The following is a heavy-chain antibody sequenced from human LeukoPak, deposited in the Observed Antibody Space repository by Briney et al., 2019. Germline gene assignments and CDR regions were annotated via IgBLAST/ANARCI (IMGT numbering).Heavy chain of an antibody. CDR3: AREVKSSAGPASRREFDC. J-gene: IGHJ4*02. V-gene: IGHV4-4*07. D-gene: IGHD1-14*01. Sequence: SETLSLTCTVSGGSITNYYWSWVRQPAGKGLEWVGRIYSTGSTNYNPSLRGRVTMSVDTSKNQFSLKLTSVTAADTAVYYCAREVKSSAGPASRREFDCWGQGTLVTVSS. CDR1: GGSITNYY. CDR2: IYSTGST.